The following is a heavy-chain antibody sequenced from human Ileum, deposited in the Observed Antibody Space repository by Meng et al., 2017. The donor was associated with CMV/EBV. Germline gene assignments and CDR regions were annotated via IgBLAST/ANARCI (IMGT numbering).Heavy chain of an antibody. V-gene: IGHV1-2*06. D-gene: IGHD7-27*01. CDR2: IRLNSGDT. CDR3: ARENWVYDY. Sequence: VQVVQSGTEMKTAGASVKVSCKASGDIFTGYYMHWFRQAPGQGLEWMGQIRLNSGDTHYAQKFQGRVTMTRDMSIITAYMELSSLMSDDTAVYYCARENWVYDYWGQGTLVTVSS. J-gene: IGHJ4*02. CDR1: GDIFTGYY.